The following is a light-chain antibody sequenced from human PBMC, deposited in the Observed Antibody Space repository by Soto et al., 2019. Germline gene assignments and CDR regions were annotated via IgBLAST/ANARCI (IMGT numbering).Light chain of an antibody. CDR1: QRDDSY. V-gene: IGKV1-39*01. J-gene: IGKJ1*01. CDR3: QQTYTSVAT. Sequence: DIQVTQSPSSLSASVGDSVTLSCQTSQRDDSYIHWYQHQSGKPPKLLIYAASTLQDGVPSRFSGGGSGTAFSLIITGLQPGDSATYYCQQTYTSVATFGQGTKV. CDR2: AAS.